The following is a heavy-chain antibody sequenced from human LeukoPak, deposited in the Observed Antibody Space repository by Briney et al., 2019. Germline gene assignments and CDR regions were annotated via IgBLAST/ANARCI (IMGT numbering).Heavy chain of an antibody. CDR1: GFTFSSYE. Sequence: GGSLRLSCAASGFTFSSYEMNWVRQAPGKGLEWVSCISSSGSTIYYADSVKGRFTISRDNAKNSLYLQMNSLRAEDTAVYYCARGPYDSSGYYYTVGFGYWGQGTLVTVSS. V-gene: IGHV3-48*03. D-gene: IGHD3-22*01. J-gene: IGHJ4*02. CDR2: ISSSGSTI. CDR3: ARGPYDSSGYYYTVGFGY.